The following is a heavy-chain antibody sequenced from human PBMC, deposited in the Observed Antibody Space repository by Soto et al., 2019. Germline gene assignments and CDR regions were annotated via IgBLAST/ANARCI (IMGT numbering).Heavy chain of an antibody. Sequence: QVLLLQSGSEVKKPGSSMKVSCKASGDAFRSYAISWVRQAPGQGLEYMGGIIPSYDRAKYAQKFQGRLTVSADLYTSTVYMELNSLRSEDTAAYFCARDPTNDYGDDTFDYWGQGTKVIVSS. CDR1: GDAFRSYA. CDR3: ARDPTNDYGDDTFDY. J-gene: IGHJ4*02. D-gene: IGHD4-17*01. V-gene: IGHV1-69*01. CDR2: IIPSYDRA.